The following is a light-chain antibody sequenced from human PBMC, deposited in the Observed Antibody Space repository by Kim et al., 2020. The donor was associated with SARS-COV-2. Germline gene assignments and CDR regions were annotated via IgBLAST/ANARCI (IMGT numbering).Light chain of an antibody. CDR3: QVWDAVSDHGV. CDR1: TIATKS. CDR2: YDS. V-gene: IGLV3-21*04. Sequence: APGKTATNTWEVNTIATKSVHWLRQRPGQAAVVVIRYDSERPSGIPERFSGSNSENTATLTITSVEAGDEADYYCQVWDAVSDHGVFGGGTQLTVL. J-gene: IGLJ3*02.